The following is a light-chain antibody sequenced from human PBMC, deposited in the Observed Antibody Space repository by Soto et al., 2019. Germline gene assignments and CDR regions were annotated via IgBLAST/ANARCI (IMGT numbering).Light chain of an antibody. CDR1: SSDVGGYNY. CDR2: DVS. Sequence: QSVLTQPASVSGSPGQSITISCTGTSSDVGGYNYVSWYQQHPGKAPQLMIYDVSNRPSGVSNRFSGSKSGNTASLTISGLQAEDEADYYCSSYTSSSGVFGGGTKLTVL. CDR3: SSYTSSSGV. J-gene: IGLJ3*02. V-gene: IGLV2-14*01.